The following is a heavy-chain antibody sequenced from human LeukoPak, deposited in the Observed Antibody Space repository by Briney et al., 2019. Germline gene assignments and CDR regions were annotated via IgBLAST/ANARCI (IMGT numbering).Heavy chain of an antibody. Sequence: GESLKISCKGSGYSFTSFWIGWVRQMPGKGLEWMVSIYPGDSDTRYNPSFQGQVTISADKSISTAYLQWSSLKASDTAMYYCARVRYDILTGYVGYFDYWGQGTLVTVSS. CDR2: IYPGDSDT. CDR3: ARVRYDILTGYVGYFDY. D-gene: IGHD3-9*01. J-gene: IGHJ4*02. CDR1: GYSFTSFW. V-gene: IGHV5-51*01.